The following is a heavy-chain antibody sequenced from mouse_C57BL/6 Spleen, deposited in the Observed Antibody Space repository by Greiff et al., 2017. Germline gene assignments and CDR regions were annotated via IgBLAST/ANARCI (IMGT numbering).Heavy chain of an antibody. V-gene: IGHV5-16*01. D-gene: IGHD2-1*01. CDR3: AREGNYWFDY. Sequence: EVMLVESEGGLVQPGSSMKLSRTASGFTFSDYYMAWVRQVTEKGLEWVANIKYDGSSTYHLDSLKSRFLISRDNAKKILYLQMSSLKSEDTATYYCAREGNYWFDYWGQGTTLTVSS. J-gene: IGHJ2*01. CDR1: GFTFSDYY. CDR2: IKYDGSST.